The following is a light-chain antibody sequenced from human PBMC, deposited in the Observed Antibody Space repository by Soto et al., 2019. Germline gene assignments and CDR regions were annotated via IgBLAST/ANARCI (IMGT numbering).Light chain of an antibody. CDR3: QSYDSSLSGSRV. J-gene: IGLJ3*02. CDR2: GNI. V-gene: IGLV1-40*01. CDR1: SSNIGAGYD. Sequence: QSVLTQPPSVSGAPGQRVTISCTRSSSNIGAGYDVHWYQQLPGTAPKLLIYGNINRPSGVPDRFSGSKSGTSASLAITGLQAEDEADYYCQSYDSSLSGSRVFGGGTKLTV.